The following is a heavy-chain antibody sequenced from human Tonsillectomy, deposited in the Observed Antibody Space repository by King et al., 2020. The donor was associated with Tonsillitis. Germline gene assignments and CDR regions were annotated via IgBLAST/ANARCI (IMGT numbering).Heavy chain of an antibody. CDR3: ARRRGTTVTTPLGY. CDR1: GFTFSDYD. J-gene: IGHJ4*02. Sequence: QLVQSGGGLVKPGGSLRLSCAASGFTFSDYDMNWVRQTPGKGLEWVSSISSSGTYTFYADSVKGRFTISRDNAKNSLYLQMSSLRVEDTAVYYCARRRGTTVTTPLGYWGQGTLVTVSS. CDR2: ISSSGTYT. D-gene: IGHD4-17*01. V-gene: IGHV3-21*01.